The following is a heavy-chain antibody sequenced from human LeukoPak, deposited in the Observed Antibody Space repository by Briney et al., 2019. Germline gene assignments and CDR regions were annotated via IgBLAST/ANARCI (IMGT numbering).Heavy chain of an antibody. CDR3: AKGSHWGHYFDF. CDR2: ISYDGDNN. Sequence: GSLRLSCAASGFTFSSYGMHWVRQAPGKGLEWVAGISYDGDNNDYADSVKGRFTISRDKSKNMLYLQMNSLRPEDTAVYYCAKGSHWGHYFDFWGQGTLVTVSS. V-gene: IGHV3-30*02. CDR1: GFTFSSYG. J-gene: IGHJ4*02. D-gene: IGHD7-27*01.